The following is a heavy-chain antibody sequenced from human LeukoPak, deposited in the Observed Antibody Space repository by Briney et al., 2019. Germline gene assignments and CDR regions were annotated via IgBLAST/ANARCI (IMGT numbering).Heavy chain of an antibody. D-gene: IGHD6-19*01. CDR1: GGSISPYY. Sequence: SETLSLTCTVSGGSISPYYWSWLRQPPGKELEWIGYISYSGSTKNNPSLKSRVTISVDTSKNQFSLKLSSVTAADTAVYYCARRIAVAGNFDYWGQGTLVTVSS. CDR2: ISYSGST. CDR3: ARRIAVAGNFDY. V-gene: IGHV4-59*08. J-gene: IGHJ4*02.